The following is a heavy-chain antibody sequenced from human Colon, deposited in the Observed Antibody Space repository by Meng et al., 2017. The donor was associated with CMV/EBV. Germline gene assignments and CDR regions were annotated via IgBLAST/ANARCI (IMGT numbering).Heavy chain of an antibody. CDR1: GFTFTSYW. CDR2: IATDGGST. D-gene: IGHD6-13*01. V-gene: IGHV3-74*01. J-gene: IGHJ4*02. CDR3: ARDLIAGYSSSCPGY. Sequence: GGSLRLSCSASGFTFTSYWMHWVRQAPGRGLVWVSRIATDGGSTSHAQKFQGRLTMTRDTSTSTVYMELSSLRSEDTAVYFCARDLIAGYSSSCPGYWGQGTLVTVSS.